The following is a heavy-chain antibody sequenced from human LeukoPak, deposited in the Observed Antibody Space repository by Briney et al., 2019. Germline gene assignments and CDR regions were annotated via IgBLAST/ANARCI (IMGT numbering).Heavy chain of an antibody. Sequence: ASVKVPCKASGYTFTSYAMHWVRQAPGQRLEWMGWINAGNGNTKYSQEFQGRVTITRDTSASTAYMELSSLRSEDMAVYYCARGQQLPMGDWFDPWGQGTLVTVSS. CDR1: GYTFTSYA. J-gene: IGHJ5*02. CDR2: INAGNGNT. D-gene: IGHD6-13*01. CDR3: ARGQQLPMGDWFDP. V-gene: IGHV1-3*03.